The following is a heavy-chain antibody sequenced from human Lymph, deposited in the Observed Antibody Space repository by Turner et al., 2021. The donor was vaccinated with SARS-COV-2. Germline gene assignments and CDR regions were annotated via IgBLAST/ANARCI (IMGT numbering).Heavy chain of an antibody. CDR2: IWYDGSNK. D-gene: IGHD1-26*01. J-gene: IGHJ4*02. V-gene: IGHV3-33*01. CDR3: AREGVVGATSGLDY. Sequence: QVQLVESGGGVVQPGRSLRLFCAGSAFTFSSHGMNWVRQAPGKGLEWVAVIWYDGSNKYHADSLKGRFTISRDNSKNTLYLQMNSLIAEDTAVYYCAREGVVGATSGLDYWGLGTLFTVSS. CDR1: AFTFSSHG.